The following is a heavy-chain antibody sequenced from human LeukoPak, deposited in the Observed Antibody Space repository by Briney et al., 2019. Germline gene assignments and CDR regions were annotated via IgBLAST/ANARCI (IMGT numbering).Heavy chain of an antibody. CDR3: ARDGWFGEFVDY. CDR1: GFTFSGYY. Sequence: SGGSLRLSCAASGFTFSGYYMSWIRQAPGKGLEWVPYISSSGSTIYYADSVKGRFTISRDNAKNSLYLQMNSLRAEDTAVYYCARDGWFGEFVDYWGQGTLVTVSS. CDR2: ISSSGSTI. J-gene: IGHJ4*02. V-gene: IGHV3-11*04. D-gene: IGHD3-10*01.